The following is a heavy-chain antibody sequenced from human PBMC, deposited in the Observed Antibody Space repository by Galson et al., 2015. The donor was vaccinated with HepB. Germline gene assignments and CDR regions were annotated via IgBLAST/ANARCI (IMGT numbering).Heavy chain of an antibody. Sequence: SLRLSCAASGFTFSSYAMHWVRQAPGKGLERVAVISYDGSNKYYADSVKGRFTISRDNSKNTLYLQMNSLRPEDTAVYYCARDQSPGRRYYYGMDVWGQGTTVTVSS. V-gene: IGHV3-30-3*01. J-gene: IGHJ6*02. CDR3: ARDQSPGRRYYYGMDV. CDR1: GFTFSSYA. CDR2: ISYDGSNK. D-gene: IGHD2-15*01.